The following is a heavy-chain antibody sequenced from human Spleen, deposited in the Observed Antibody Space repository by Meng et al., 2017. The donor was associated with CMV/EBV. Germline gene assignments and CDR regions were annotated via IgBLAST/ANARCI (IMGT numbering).Heavy chain of an antibody. Sequence: GESLKISCAASGFTFSDYYMNWIRQAPGKNLEWVSYISSRGSTIYYADSVQGRFTISRDNAKNSLSLQMNSLRAEDTAVYYCATGDSSGYLGLRDPWGQGTLVTVSS. CDR2: ISSRGSTI. CDR3: ATGDSSGYLGLRDP. CDR1: GFTFSDYY. J-gene: IGHJ5*02. V-gene: IGHV3-11*04. D-gene: IGHD3-22*01.